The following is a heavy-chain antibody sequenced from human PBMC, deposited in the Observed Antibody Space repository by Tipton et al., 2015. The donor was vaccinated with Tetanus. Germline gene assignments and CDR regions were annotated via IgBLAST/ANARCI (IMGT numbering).Heavy chain of an antibody. CDR2: IDPNRGST. CDR3: ARDRGDYIYYGMDV. CDR1: GYTFTGYY. D-gene: IGHD3-22*01. Sequence: QMQLVQSGAEVKKPGASVKVSCKASGYTFTGYYMYWVRQAPGQELERMGWIDPNRGSTVYAQKFQGMVTMTRETSISTAYLELRSLRSDGTAVYYCARDRGDYIYYGMDVWGPGTTVTVS. V-gene: IGHV1-2*02. J-gene: IGHJ6*02.